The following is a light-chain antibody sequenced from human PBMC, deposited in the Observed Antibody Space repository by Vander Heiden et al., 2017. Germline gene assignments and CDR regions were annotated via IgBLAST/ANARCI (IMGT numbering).Light chain of an antibody. V-gene: IGKV1-39*01. CDR1: QSINTH. CDR3: QNGDSAT. Sequence: DIQMTQSPSSLSASVGDRVTIACRAGQSINTHLNWYQQKPGRAPTLLICDASSLQSGVPSRFSGSGSGTDFTLTIGSLQPEDFATYFCQNGDSATFGPGTKVEIK. J-gene: IGKJ3*01. CDR2: DAS.